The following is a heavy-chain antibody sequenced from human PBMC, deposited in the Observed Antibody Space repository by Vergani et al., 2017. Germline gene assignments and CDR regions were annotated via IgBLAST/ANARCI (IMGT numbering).Heavy chain of an antibody. V-gene: IGHV4-39*07. D-gene: IGHD3-22*01. CDR2: IYYSGST. CDR3: ARDLSGYYYGSYYYMDV. CDR1: GGSISSSSYY. Sequence: QLQLQESGPGLVKPSETLSLTCTVSGGSISSSSYYWGWIRQPPGTGLEWIGIIYYSGSTYYNPSLKSRVTISVDTSNNQFSLKLSAVSAAHTAVYYCARDLSGYYYGSYYYMDVWGKGTTVTVSS. J-gene: IGHJ6*03.